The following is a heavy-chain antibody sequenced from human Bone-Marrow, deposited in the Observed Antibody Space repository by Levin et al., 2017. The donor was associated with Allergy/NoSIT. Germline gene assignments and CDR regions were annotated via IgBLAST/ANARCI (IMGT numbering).Heavy chain of an antibody. V-gene: IGHV3-48*01. Sequence: GESLKISCAASGFIFGSHGMNWVRQAPGKGLEWVSYVSSGGGSTYYADSVKGRFTISRDNAKNSLYLQMNSPRVEDTAMYYCARGHGSSWGRGALVTVSP. CDR2: VSSGGGST. J-gene: IGHJ4*02. CDR3: ARGHGSS. CDR1: GFIFGSHG.